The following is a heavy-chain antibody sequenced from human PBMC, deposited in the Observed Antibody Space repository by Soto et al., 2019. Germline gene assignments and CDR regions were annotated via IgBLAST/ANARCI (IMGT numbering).Heavy chain of an antibody. CDR1: GFSLNNYW. J-gene: IGHJ4*02. Sequence: EVQLVESGGGLVQPGGSLRLSCAASGFSLNNYWMHWVRQRPGKGLVWVARIYRDGTTSYADSVKGRFTISRDNAKNTVSLQMNSLKDEDTAVYYCMRGNTGYGNFDYWGQGTLVTVSS. V-gene: IGHV3-74*02. CDR3: MRGNTGYGNFDY. D-gene: IGHD5-12*01. CDR2: IYRDGTT.